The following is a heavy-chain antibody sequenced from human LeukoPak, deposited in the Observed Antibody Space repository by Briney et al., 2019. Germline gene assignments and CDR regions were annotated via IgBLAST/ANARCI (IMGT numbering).Heavy chain of an antibody. D-gene: IGHD4-17*01. V-gene: IGHV4-34*01. CDR1: GGSFSGYY. J-gene: IGHJ4*02. Sequence: SETLSLTCAVYGGSFSGYYWSWIRQPPGKGLEWIGEINHSGSTNYNPSLKSRVTISVDTSKNQFSLKLSSVTAADTAVYYCARGPMTTVNRIIDYWGQGTLVTVSS. CDR3: ARGPMTTVNRIIDY. CDR2: INHSGST.